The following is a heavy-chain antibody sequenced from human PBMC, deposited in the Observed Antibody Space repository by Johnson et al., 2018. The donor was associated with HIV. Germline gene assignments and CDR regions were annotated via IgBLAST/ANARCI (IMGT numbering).Heavy chain of an antibody. J-gene: IGHJ3*02. CDR3: ARGIFPAAGLDTYDI. CDR2: ISYDGSNK. Sequence: QMQLVESGGGVVQPGRSLRLSCAASGFTFSSYAMHWVRQAPGKGLEWVAVISYDGSNKYYADSVKGRFTISRDNSKNTLYLQMNSLRAEDTAVYYCARGIFPAAGLDTYDIWGQGTMVIVSS. CDR1: GFTFSSYA. V-gene: IGHV3-30*04. D-gene: IGHD6-13*01.